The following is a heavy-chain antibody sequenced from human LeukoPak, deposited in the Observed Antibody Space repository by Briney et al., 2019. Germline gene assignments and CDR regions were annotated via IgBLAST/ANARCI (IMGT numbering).Heavy chain of an antibody. CDR2: ISSSSSTI. CDR1: GFTFSSYS. J-gene: IGHJ6*03. Sequence: GGSLRLSCAASGFTFSSYSMNWVRQAPGKGLEWVSYISSSSSTIYYADSVKGRFTISRDNAKNSLYLQMNSLRAEDTAVYYCARAGDIVVVPAATIYYYYYMDVWGKGTTVTVSS. CDR3: ARAGDIVVVPAATIYYYYYMDV. D-gene: IGHD2-2*01. V-gene: IGHV3-48*01.